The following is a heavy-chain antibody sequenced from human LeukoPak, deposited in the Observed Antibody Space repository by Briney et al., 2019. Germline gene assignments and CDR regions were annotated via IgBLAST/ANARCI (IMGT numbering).Heavy chain of an antibody. Sequence: KPSETLSLTCAVSGYSISSGYYWGWIRQPPGKGLEWIGSIYHSGSTYYNPSLKSRVTISVDTSKNQFSLKLSSVTAPDTAVYYCARLERPYYFDYWGQGTLVTVSS. V-gene: IGHV4-38-2*01. CDR1: GYSISSGYY. J-gene: IGHJ4*02. D-gene: IGHD1-1*01. CDR3: ARLERPYYFDY. CDR2: IYHSGST.